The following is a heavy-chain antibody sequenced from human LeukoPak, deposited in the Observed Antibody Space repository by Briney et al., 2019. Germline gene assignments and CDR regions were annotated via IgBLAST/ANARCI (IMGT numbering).Heavy chain of an antibody. D-gene: IGHD5-12*01. J-gene: IGHJ4*02. CDR1: GFTFSSYW. V-gene: IGHV3-30*03. CDR3: ARDGYIVATIMGGYFDY. CDR2: ISYDGSNK. Sequence: PGGSLRLSCAASGFTFSSYWMSWVRQAPGKGLEWVAVISYDGSNKYYADSVKGRFTISRDNSKNTLYLQMNSLRAEDTAVYYCARDGYIVATIMGGYFDYWGQGTLVTVSS.